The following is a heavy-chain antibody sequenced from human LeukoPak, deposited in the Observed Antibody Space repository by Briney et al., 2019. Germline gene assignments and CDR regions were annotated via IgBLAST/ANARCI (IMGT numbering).Heavy chain of an antibody. Sequence: PSETLSLTCTVSGGSTSSSSYYWGWIRQPPGKGLEWIGYIYHSGSTYYNPSLKSRVTISVDRSKNQFSLKLSSVTAADTAVYYCAGLRDGYNYYAFDIWGQGTMVTVSS. CDR1: GGSTSSSSYY. CDR3: AGLRDGYNYYAFDI. V-gene: IGHV4-30-2*01. CDR2: IYHSGST. J-gene: IGHJ3*02. D-gene: IGHD5-24*01.